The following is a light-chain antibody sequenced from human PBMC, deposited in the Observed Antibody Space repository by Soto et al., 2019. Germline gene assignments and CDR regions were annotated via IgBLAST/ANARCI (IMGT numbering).Light chain of an antibody. CDR2: DAS. CDR3: QQYNSYWT. Sequence: DIQMTQSPSTLSPSVGDRVPITCRASQSFSSWLAWYQQKPGKAPKLLIYDASSLESGVPSRFSGSGSGTEFTLTISSLQPDDFATYYCQQYNSYWTFGQGTKVEIK. CDR1: QSFSSW. V-gene: IGKV1-5*01. J-gene: IGKJ1*01.